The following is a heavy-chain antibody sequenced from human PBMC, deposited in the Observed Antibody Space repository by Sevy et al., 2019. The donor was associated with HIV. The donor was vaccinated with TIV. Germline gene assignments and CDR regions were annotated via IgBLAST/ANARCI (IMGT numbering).Heavy chain of an antibody. CDR3: AREGNRERQTNPLDS. CDR2: ISNSGSTT. J-gene: IGHJ4*02. CDR1: GFRFNYHN. V-gene: IGHV3-48*02. Sequence: GGSLRLSCAASGFRFNYHNMNWVRQAPGKGLEWISYISNSGSTTYLADSVRGRFTISRDNSKNSIFLEMDNLTDEDTAVDYCAREGNRERQTNPLDSWGQGTQVTVSS. D-gene: IGHD6-25*01.